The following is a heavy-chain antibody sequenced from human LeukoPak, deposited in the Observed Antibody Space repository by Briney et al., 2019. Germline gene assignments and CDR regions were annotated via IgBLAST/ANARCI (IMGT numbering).Heavy chain of an antibody. D-gene: IGHD6-19*01. CDR2: IYNTDNT. J-gene: IGHJ4*02. CDR3: ANTKQWLAFDS. Sequence: PSETLSLTCIVSGGSISNYFWSWIRQPPGKGLEWIGNIYNTDNTNYDPSLKSRVTISLDTSKNQFSLKLNSVTAADTAVYFCANTKQWLAFDSWGQGTLVTVSS. V-gene: IGHV4-59*01. CDR1: GGSISNYF.